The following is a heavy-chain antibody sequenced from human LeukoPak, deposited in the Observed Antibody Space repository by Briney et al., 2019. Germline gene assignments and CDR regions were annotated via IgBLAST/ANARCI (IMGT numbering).Heavy chain of an antibody. D-gene: IGHD3-22*01. Sequence: ASVKVSCKASGYTFTSYYMHWVRQAPGQGLEWMGIINPSGGSTSYAQKFQGRVTMTRDTSTSTVYMELSSLRSEDTAVYYCARECDSSGYLNDAFDIWGQGTMVTVSS. J-gene: IGHJ3*02. V-gene: IGHV1-46*01. CDR1: GYTFTSYY. CDR2: INPSGGST. CDR3: ARECDSSGYLNDAFDI.